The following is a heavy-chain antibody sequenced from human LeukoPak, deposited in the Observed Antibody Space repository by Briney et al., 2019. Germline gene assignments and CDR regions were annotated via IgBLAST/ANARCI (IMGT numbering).Heavy chain of an antibody. Sequence: GGSLRLSCAASGFTFSSYAMSWVRQAPGKGLECISGFSGSGGSTYYADSVKGRFTISRDNSKNTLYLQMNSLRAEDTAVYYCAKLLYYYDSSQPYWGQGTLVTVSS. J-gene: IGHJ4*02. CDR3: AKLLYYYDSSQPY. CDR2: FSGSGGST. V-gene: IGHV3-23*01. CDR1: GFTFSSYA. D-gene: IGHD3-22*01.